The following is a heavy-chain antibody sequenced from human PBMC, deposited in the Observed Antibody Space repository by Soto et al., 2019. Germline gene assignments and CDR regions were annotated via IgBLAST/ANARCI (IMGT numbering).Heavy chain of an antibody. CDR2: IKQDGSEK. CDR1: GITFNTYW. D-gene: IGHD6-13*01. CDR3: VTGIAAGSFDY. Sequence: VGSLSLSCAASGITFNTYWMSWVRQAPGKGLEWVANIKQDGSEKYYVDSVRGRFTISNDNAKNSVYLQMNSLRAEDTAVYYCVTGIAAGSFDYWGQGTLVTVSS. V-gene: IGHV3-7*03. J-gene: IGHJ4*02.